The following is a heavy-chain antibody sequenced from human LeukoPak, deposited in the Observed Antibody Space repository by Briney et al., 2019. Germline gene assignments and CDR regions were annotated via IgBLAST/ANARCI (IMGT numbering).Heavy chain of an antibody. CDR1: AYTFTSYW. D-gene: IGHD1-26*01. J-gene: IGHJ3*02. CDR3: ARQGGIVGSTTQGFDI. CDR2: IYPGDSDT. Sequence: GESLKISCKGSAYTFTSYWIAWVRKMPGKGLEWMGIIYPGDSDTRYSPSFQGQVTISADKSISTAYLQWSSLKASDTAMYYCARQGGIVGSTTQGFDIWGQGTMVTVSS. V-gene: IGHV5-51*01.